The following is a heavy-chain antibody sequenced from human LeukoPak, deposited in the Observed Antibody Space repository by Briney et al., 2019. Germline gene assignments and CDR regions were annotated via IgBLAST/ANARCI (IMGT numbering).Heavy chain of an antibody. Sequence: ASVKVSCKVSGYTLTELSMHWVRQAPGQGLEWMGGIIPIFGTANYAQKFQGRVTITADESTSTAYMELSSLRSEDTAVYYCASLDTIFGDAPWGQGTLVTVSS. CDR2: IIPIFGTA. CDR3: ASLDTIFGDAP. CDR1: GYTLTELS. J-gene: IGHJ5*02. V-gene: IGHV1-69*13. D-gene: IGHD3-3*01.